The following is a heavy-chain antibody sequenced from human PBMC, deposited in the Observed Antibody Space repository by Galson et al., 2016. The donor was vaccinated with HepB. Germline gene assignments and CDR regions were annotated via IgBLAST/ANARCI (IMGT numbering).Heavy chain of an antibody. CDR3: ARDHCTGGVCYSSPWYYGMDV. V-gene: IGHV4-31*03. CDR2: ISYSGST. D-gene: IGHD2-8*02. Sequence: TLSLTCTVSGGSISSGYYYWSWIRQLPGKGLEWIGHISYSGSTDYNPSLQSRVTISADTSKNQFSLQLTSVTAADTAIYYCARDHCTGGVCYSSPWYYGMDVWGQGTTVTVPS. CDR1: GGSISSGYYY. J-gene: IGHJ6*02.